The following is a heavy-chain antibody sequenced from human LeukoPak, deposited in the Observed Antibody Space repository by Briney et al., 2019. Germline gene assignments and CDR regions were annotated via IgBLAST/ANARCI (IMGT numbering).Heavy chain of an antibody. Sequence: GGSLRLSCAASGFTFSDYSMNWVRQAPGKGLEWVSYISSSSTIYYADSVKGRFTISRDNAKNSLYLQMNSLRAEDTAVYYCARELTVLRYFDWLGTDAFDIWGQGTMVTVSS. CDR2: ISSSSTI. D-gene: IGHD3-9*01. CDR3: ARELTVLRYFDWLGTDAFDI. CDR1: GFTFSDYS. V-gene: IGHV3-48*01. J-gene: IGHJ3*02.